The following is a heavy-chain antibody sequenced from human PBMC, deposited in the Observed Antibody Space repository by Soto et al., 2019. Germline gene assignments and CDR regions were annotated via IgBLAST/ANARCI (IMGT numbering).Heavy chain of an antibody. V-gene: IGHV1-8*01. CDR2: VSPHSGST. D-gene: IGHD6-6*01. CDR3: ARGGYSSSWEFDF. J-gene: IGHJ4*02. Sequence: ASVKVSFKASGYTFTTYDINWVRQTPGQGLEWMGWVSPHSGSTGFAQKFQGRLTMTTNTTITTAYMDLISLRSDDSAVYFCARGGYSSSWEFDFWGQGTLVTVSS. CDR1: GYTFTTYD.